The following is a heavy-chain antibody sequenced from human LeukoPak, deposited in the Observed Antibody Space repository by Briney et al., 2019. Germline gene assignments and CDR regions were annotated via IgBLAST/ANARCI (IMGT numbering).Heavy chain of an antibody. D-gene: IGHD1-7*01. CDR2: INPNSGGI. J-gene: IGHJ4*02. CDR1: GYTFTGYY. Sequence: ASVKVSCKASGYTFTGYYMHWVRQAPGQGLEWMGWINPNSGGINYAQKFQGRVTMTRDTSISTAYMELSRLRSDDTAVYYCARGRTLTGPTGYWGQGTLVTVSS. V-gene: IGHV1-2*02. CDR3: ARGRTLTGPTGY.